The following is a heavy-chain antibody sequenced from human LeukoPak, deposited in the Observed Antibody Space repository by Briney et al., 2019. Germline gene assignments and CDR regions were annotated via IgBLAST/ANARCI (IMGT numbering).Heavy chain of an antibody. D-gene: IGHD6-19*01. V-gene: IGHV3-74*01. CDR2: INSDGSST. J-gene: IGHJ6*04. Sequence: PGGSLRLSCAASGFTFSSYWMHWVRKAPGKGLVWVSRINSDGSSTSYADSVKGRFTISRDNAKNTLYLQMNSLRAEDTAVYYCARDSRQWLVHYYYYGMDVWGKGTTVTVSS. CDR1: GFTFSSYW. CDR3: ARDSRQWLVHYYYYGMDV.